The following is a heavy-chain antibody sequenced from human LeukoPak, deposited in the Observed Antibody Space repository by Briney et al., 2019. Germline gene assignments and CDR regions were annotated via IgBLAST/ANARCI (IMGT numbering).Heavy chain of an antibody. Sequence: GGSLRLSCAASGFTFSSYGMHWVRQAPGKGLEWVAFIRYDGSNKYYADSVKGRFTISRDNSKNTLYLQMNSLRAEDTAMYYCANTLTVAQYYFDYWGQGTLVTVSS. CDR3: ANTLTVAQYYFDY. V-gene: IGHV3-30*02. J-gene: IGHJ4*02. CDR2: IRYDGSNK. CDR1: GFTFSSYG. D-gene: IGHD4-23*01.